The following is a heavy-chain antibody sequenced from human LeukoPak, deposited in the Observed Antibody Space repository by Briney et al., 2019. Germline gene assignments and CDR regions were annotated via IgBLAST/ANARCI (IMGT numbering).Heavy chain of an antibody. V-gene: IGHV4-34*01. J-gene: IGHJ4*02. Sequence: SETLSLTCAVYGGSFSGYYWSWIRQPPGKGLEWIGEVNHSGSTNYNPSLKSRVTISVDTSKNQFSLKLNSMTAADTAVYYCARHYYGSGIRGLAFDYWGQGILVTVSS. D-gene: IGHD3-10*01. CDR1: GGSFSGYY. CDR2: VNHSGST. CDR3: ARHYYGSGIRGLAFDY.